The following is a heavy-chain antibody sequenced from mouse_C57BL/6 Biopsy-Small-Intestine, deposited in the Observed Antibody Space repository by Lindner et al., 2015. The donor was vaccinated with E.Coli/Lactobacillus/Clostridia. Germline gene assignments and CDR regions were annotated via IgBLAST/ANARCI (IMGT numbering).Heavy chain of an antibody. V-gene: IGHV1-18*01. D-gene: IGHD2-13*01. CDR2: INPKTGGT. J-gene: IGHJ4*01. Sequence: SVKVSCKASGYTFTDNYIHWVRQAPGQGLEWMGWINPKTGGTNYAQKFQGRVTVTSDTSISTAYMEMSSLRSDDTAVYYCARDDYTDFQYFDPWGQGTLVTVSS. CDR3: ARDDYTDFQYFDP. CDR1: GYTFTDNY.